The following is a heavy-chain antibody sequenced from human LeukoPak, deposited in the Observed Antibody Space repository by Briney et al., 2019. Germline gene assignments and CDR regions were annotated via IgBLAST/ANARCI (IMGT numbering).Heavy chain of an antibody. CDR2: INPNSGGT. D-gene: IGHD3-9*01. CDR1: GYTFTGYY. Sequence: ASVKVSCKASGYTFTGYYMHWVRQAPGQGVEWMGRINPNSGGTNYAQKFQGRVTMTRDTSISTAYMELSRLRSDDTAVYYCARVVGRDILTGYYSYYFDYWGQGTLVTVSS. V-gene: IGHV1-2*06. J-gene: IGHJ4*02. CDR3: ARVVGRDILTGYYSYYFDY.